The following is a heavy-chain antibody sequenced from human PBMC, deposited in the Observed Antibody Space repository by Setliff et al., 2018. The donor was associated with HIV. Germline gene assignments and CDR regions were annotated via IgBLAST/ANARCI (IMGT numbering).Heavy chain of an antibody. CDR2: IYTSGST. CDR1: GGSISSGSYY. J-gene: IGHJ5*02. Sequence: SETLSLTCTVSGGSISSGSYYWSWIRQPAGKGLEWIGHIYTSGSTNYNPSLKGRLTISLDTSKNEFSLKLSSVTAADTTVYYCAREPDYSNYYWFDPWGQGTLVTVSS. CDR3: AREPDYSNYYWFDP. V-gene: IGHV4-61*09. D-gene: IGHD4-4*01.